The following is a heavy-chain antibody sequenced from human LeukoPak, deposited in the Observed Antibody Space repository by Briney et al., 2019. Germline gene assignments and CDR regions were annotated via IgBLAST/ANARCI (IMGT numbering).Heavy chain of an antibody. V-gene: IGHV3-23*01. Sequence: GGSLRLSCAASGFTFGSYAMSWVRQAPGKGLEWVSAISGSGGSTYYADSVKGRFTISRDNSKNTLYLQMNSLRAEDTAVYYCAVKRVSSGSYHQTVYWGQGTLVTVSS. J-gene: IGHJ4*02. CDR2: ISGSGGST. D-gene: IGHD1-26*01. CDR1: GFTFGSYA. CDR3: AVKRVSSGSYHQTVY.